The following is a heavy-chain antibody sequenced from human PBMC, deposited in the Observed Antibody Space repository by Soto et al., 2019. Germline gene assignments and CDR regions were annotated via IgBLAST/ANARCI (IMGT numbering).Heavy chain of an antibody. Sequence: PVGSLRLSCAASGFTFSSYAMSWVRQAPGKGLEWVSAISGSGGSTYYADSVKGRFTISRDNSKNTLYLQMNSLRAEDTAVYYCAKVLYYYDSSGYYYPFDYWGQGTLVTVSS. J-gene: IGHJ4*02. CDR2: ISGSGGST. CDR1: GFTFSSYA. D-gene: IGHD3-22*01. CDR3: AKVLYYYDSSGYYYPFDY. V-gene: IGHV3-23*01.